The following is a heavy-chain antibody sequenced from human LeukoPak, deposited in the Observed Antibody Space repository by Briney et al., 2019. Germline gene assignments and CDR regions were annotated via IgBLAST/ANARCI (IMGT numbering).Heavy chain of an antibody. J-gene: IGHJ3*02. CDR3: AKTAMVVVVPAAMLAFDI. V-gene: IGHV4-34*01. CDR1: GGSFSGYY. D-gene: IGHD2-2*01. CDR2: INHSGST. Sequence: SETLSLTCAVYGGSFSGYYWSWIRQPPGKGLEWIGEINHSGSTNYNPSLKSRVTISVDTSKNQFSLKLSSVTAADTAVYYCAKTAMVVVVPAAMLAFDIWGQGTMVTVSS.